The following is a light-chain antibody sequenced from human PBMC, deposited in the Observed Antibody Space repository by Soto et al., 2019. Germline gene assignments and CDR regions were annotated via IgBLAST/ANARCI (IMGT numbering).Light chain of an antibody. CDR1: SSDVGNYNY. Sequence: QSALTQPASVSGSPGQSITISCTGTSSDVGNYNYVSWYQQHPGKAPKLVTYDVTNRPSGVSNRFSGSKSGNTASLTISGLQAEDEADYYCISYTTSSTWVFGGGSQLTVL. CDR3: ISYTTSSTWV. CDR2: DVT. J-gene: IGLJ3*02. V-gene: IGLV2-14*01.